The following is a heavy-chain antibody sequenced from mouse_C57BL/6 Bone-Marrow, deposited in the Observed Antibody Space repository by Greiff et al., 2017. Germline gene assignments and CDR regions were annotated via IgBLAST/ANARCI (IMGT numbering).Heavy chain of an antibody. Sequence: VQLQQSGAELVRPGASVKLSCTASGFNIKDDYMHWVKQRPEQGLEWIGWIDPENGDTEYASKFQGKATITADTSSNTAYLQLSSLTSEDTAVYYCTTTLSNPYYFDYWGQGTTLPVSS. CDR1: GFNIKDDY. CDR3: TTTLSNPYYFDY. J-gene: IGHJ2*01. D-gene: IGHD2-5*01. CDR2: IDPENGDT. V-gene: IGHV14-4*01.